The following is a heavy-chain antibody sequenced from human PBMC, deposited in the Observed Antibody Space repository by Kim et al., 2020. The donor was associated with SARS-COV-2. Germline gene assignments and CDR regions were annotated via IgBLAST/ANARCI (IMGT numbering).Heavy chain of an antibody. CDR3: AKIRTPEITMVRGVIPLFDY. D-gene: IGHD3-10*01. CDR2: ISGSGGST. J-gene: IGHJ4*02. Sequence: GGSLRLSCAASGFTFSSYAMSWVRQAPGKGLEWVSAISGSGGSTYYADSVKGRFTISRDNSKNTLYLQMNSLRAEDTAVYYCAKIRTPEITMVRGVIPLFDYWGQGTLVTVSS. V-gene: IGHV3-23*01. CDR1: GFTFSSYA.